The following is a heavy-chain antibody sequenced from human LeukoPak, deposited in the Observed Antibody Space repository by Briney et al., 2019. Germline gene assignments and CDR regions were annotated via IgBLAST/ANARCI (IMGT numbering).Heavy chain of an antibody. J-gene: IGHJ4*02. V-gene: IGHV4-30-4*01. CDR2: IYYSGSS. CDR1: GGSISSGDYY. D-gene: IGHD5-18*01. CDR3: ARDTAMVGFDY. Sequence: PSQTLSLTCTVSGGSISSGDYYWSWIRQPPGKGLEWIGYIYYSGSSYYNPSLKSRVTISVDTSKNQFSLKLSSVTAADTAVYYCARDTAMVGFDYWGQGTLVTVSS.